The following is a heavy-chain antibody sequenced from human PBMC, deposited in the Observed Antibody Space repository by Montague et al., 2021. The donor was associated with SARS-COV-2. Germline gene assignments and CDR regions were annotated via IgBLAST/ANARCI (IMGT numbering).Heavy chain of an antibody. CDR1: GVPISTSGYY. D-gene: IGHD6-13*01. CDR2: VHYSGGT. V-gene: IGHV4-39*01. Sequence: SETLSLTCSVSGVPISTSGYYWGWVRQSPGKGLEWIGSVHYSGGTNYNPFLESRVTIYVDTSKNMFSLRLRSVTAADTAVYYCARGISSWWAVGHWGQGILVTVSS. J-gene: IGHJ4*02. CDR3: ARGISSWWAVGH.